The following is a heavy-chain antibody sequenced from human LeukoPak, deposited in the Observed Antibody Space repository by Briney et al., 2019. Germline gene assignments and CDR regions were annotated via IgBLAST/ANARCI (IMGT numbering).Heavy chain of an antibody. J-gene: IGHJ4*02. V-gene: IGHV3-66*01. CDR2: IFSGGGA. Sequence: GGSLRLSCAASGFSVSSNYMGWVRQAPGRGLEWVSVIFSGGGAYYADSVKGRFTVSRDNSKNTVSLHMNSLRAEATAIYYCARERGSSGWATFDYWGQGTLVTVSS. D-gene: IGHD6-19*01. CDR1: GFSVSSNY. CDR3: ARERGSSGWATFDY.